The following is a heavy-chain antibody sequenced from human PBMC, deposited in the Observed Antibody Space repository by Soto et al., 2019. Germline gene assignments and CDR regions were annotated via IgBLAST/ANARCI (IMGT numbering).Heavy chain of an antibody. CDR3: ARPYSTGWNDAFDI. D-gene: IGHD6-19*01. CDR2: IYPGDSHT. Sequence: GESLKISCKGSVYSFTRYWIAWVRQMPGKGLEWMGTIYPGDSHTIYSPSFQGQVSISVDKSISIVYLQWSTLKASDTAIYYCARPYSTGWNDAFDIWGQGTMVTVSS. V-gene: IGHV5-51*01. J-gene: IGHJ3*02. CDR1: VYSFTRYW.